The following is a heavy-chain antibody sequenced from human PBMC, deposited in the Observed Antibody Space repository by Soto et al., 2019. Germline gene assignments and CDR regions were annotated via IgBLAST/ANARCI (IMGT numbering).Heavy chain of an antibody. CDR3: ASGNVTMVRGSEFNWFDP. Sequence: ASETLSLTCTVSGGSISSSSYYWGWIRQPPGKGLEWIGSIYYSGSTYYNPSLKSRVTISVDTSKNQFSLKLSSVTAADTAVYYCASGNVTMVRGSEFNWFDPWGQGTLVTVSS. J-gene: IGHJ5*02. CDR1: GGSISSSSYY. CDR2: IYYSGST. D-gene: IGHD3-10*01. V-gene: IGHV4-39*01.